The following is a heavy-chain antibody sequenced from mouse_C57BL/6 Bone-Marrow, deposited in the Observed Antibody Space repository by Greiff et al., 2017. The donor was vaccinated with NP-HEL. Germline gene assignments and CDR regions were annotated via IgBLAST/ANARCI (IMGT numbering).Heavy chain of an antibody. V-gene: IGHV7-3*01. CDR3: AREPIYDGYYYCAMDN. Sequence: EVHLVESGGGLVQPGGSLSLSCAASGFTFTDYYMSWVRQPPGKALEWLGFIRNKANGYTTEYSASVKGRFTISRANSQSILYLQMNALRAEDSATYYCAREPIYDGYYYCAMDNWGQGTSVTVSA. D-gene: IGHD2-3*01. CDR2: IRNKANGYTT. J-gene: IGHJ4*01. CDR1: GFTFTDYY.